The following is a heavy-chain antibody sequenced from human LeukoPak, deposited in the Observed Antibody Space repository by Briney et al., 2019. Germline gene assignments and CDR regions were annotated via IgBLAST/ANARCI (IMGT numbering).Heavy chain of an antibody. CDR3: ARGARAGYNLEPFDY. CDR2: IYYSGST. D-gene: IGHD5-24*01. J-gene: IGHJ4*02. V-gene: IGHV4-59*08. Sequence: PLETLSLTCTVSGGSMSSYYWSWIRQPPGKGLEWIGYIYYSGSTKYNPSLKSRVTISVDTSKNQFSLKLSSVTAADTAVYYCARGARAGYNLEPFDYWGQGTLVTVSS. CDR1: GGSMSSYY.